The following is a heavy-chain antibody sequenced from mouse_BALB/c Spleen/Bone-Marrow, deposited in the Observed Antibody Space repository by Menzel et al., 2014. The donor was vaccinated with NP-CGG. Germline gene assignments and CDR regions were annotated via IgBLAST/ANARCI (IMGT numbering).Heavy chain of an antibody. Sequence: QVQLKESGAELVRPGTSVKVSCKASGYAFTNYLIEWVKQRPGQGLEWIGVINPGSGGTNYNEKFKGKATLTADKSSSTAYMQLSSLTSDDSAVYFCAXWXYAMDYWGQGTSVTVSS. V-gene: IGHV1-54*01. CDR2: INPGSGGT. J-gene: IGHJ4*01. CDR3: AXWXYAMDY. CDR1: GYAFTNYL.